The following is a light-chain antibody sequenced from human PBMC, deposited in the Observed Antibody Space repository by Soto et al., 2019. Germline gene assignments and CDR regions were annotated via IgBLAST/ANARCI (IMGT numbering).Light chain of an antibody. CDR2: GAS. V-gene: IGKV3-20*01. J-gene: IGKJ1*01. CDR1: HSMSNSN. Sequence: IVLTQSPCTLSLSPRDRAPLSCRASHSMSNSNLAWYQHKPGQAPRLLIYGASTRATGIPDRFTGSGSGTDFTLTITRLEPEDFAVYYCQQYGGSVPWTFGQGTKVDIK. CDR3: QQYGGSVPWT.